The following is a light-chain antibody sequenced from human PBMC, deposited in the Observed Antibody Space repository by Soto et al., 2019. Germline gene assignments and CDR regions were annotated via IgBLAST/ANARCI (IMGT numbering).Light chain of an antibody. CDR3: SSYTTNKTLL. Sequence: QSALTQPPSASGSPGQSVTISCTGTSSDIGGYDHVSWYQQHPGKAPKVVIYEVTKRPSGVPDRFSGFKAGNTASLTVFGLQAEDEADYFCSSYTTNKTLLFGGGTKLTVL. CDR2: EVT. CDR1: SSDIGGYDH. J-gene: IGLJ2*01. V-gene: IGLV2-8*01.